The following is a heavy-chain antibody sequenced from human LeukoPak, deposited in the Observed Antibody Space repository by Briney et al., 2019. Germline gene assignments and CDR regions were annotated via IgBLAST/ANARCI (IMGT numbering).Heavy chain of an antibody. CDR2: INPNSGGT. CDR1: GYTFTAYY. V-gene: IGHV1-2*04. D-gene: IGHD2-2*01. CDR3: AREIGCSSTSCYAAFDY. Sequence: ASVKVSSKASGYTFTAYYMHRVRQAPGQGLEWMGWINPNSGGTNYAQKFQGWVTMTRDTSISTAYMELSRLRSDDTAVYYCAREIGCSSTSCYAAFDYWGQGTLVTVSS. J-gene: IGHJ4*02.